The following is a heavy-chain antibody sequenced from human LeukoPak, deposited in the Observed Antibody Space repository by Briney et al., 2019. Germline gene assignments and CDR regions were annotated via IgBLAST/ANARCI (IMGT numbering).Heavy chain of an antibody. Sequence: GSLRLSCAASGFTFSNYAMSWVRQAPGKGLEWVSAISGSGGSTYYADSVKGRFTISRDNSKNTLYLQMNSLRAEDTAVYYCAKVSSSWYLGYLDYWGQGTLVTVSS. J-gene: IGHJ4*02. CDR3: AKVSSSWYLGYLDY. CDR2: ISGSGGST. CDR1: GFTFSNYA. V-gene: IGHV3-23*01. D-gene: IGHD6-13*01.